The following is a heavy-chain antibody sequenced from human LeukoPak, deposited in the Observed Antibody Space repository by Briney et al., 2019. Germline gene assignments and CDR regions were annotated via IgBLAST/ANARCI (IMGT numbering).Heavy chain of an antibody. CDR3: ARSYNYGSFSDY. J-gene: IGHJ4*02. CDR1: GYTFTSYY. CDR2: INPNGGST. V-gene: IGHV1-46*01. Sequence: ASVKVSCKASGYTFTSYYMHWVRQAPGQGLEWMGIINPNGGSTSFAQKLQGRLTVTRDMSTNTVYMELSSLRSEDTAVHYCARSYNYGSFSDYWGQGTLVTVSS. D-gene: IGHD5-18*01.